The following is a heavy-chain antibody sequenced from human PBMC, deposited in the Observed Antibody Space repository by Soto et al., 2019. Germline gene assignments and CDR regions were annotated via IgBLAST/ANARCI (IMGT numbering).Heavy chain of an antibody. J-gene: IGHJ4*02. Sequence: QVQLVQSGAEVKKPGSSVKVSCKASGGTFSSYAISWVRQAPGQGLEWMGGIIPIFGTANYAQKFQGRVTITADESTSPDEMERSSLGSGGTAVYYCASIAASGYYFDYRGQGTLVTVSS. D-gene: IGHD6-13*01. CDR3: ASIAASGYYFDY. CDR1: GGTFSSYA. CDR2: IIPIFGTA. V-gene: IGHV1-69*12.